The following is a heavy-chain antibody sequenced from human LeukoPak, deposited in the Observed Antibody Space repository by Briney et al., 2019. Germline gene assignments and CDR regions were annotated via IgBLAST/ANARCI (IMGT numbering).Heavy chain of an antibody. Sequence: GGSLRLSCAVSGITLSNYGMSWVRQAPGKGLEWVAGISASGGSTDYADSVKGRFTISRDSPKNTLYLQMNSLRAEDTAVYFCAKPGVVIRALLTIGFPKEAYYFDYWGQGALVTVSS. J-gene: IGHJ4*02. CDR2: ISASGGST. CDR3: AKPGVVIRALLTIGFPKEAYYFDY. D-gene: IGHD2-21*01. CDR1: GITLSNYG. V-gene: IGHV3-23*01.